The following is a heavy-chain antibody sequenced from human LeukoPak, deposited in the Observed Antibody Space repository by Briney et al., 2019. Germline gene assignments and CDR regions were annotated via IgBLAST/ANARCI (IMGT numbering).Heavy chain of an antibody. V-gene: IGHV3-30*02. CDR1: GFTFSSYG. D-gene: IGHD3-9*01. Sequence: GGSLRLSCAASGFTFSSYGMHWVRQAPGKGLEWVAFIRYDGSNKYYADSVKGRFTISRDNSKNTLYLQMNSLRAEDTAVYYCAREPYGTLNWFDPWGQGTLVTVSS. CDR2: IRYDGSNK. CDR3: AREPYGTLNWFDP. J-gene: IGHJ5*02.